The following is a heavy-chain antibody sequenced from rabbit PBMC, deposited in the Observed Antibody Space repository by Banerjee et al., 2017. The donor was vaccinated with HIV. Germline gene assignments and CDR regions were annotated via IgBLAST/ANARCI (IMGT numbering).Heavy chain of an antibody. CDR3: ARDLSGDDYSYFTL. J-gene: IGHJ4*01. Sequence: QEQLVESGGGLVQPEGSLTLTCTASGFSFSDTYWICWVRQAPGKGLEWIACIVAASSGNTYYASWANGRFTIPKASSTTVTLQMTSLTAADTATYFCARDLSGDDYSYFTLWGPGTLVTVS. CDR2: IVAASSGNT. CDR1: GFSFSDTYW. D-gene: IGHD2-1*01. V-gene: IGHV1S45*01.